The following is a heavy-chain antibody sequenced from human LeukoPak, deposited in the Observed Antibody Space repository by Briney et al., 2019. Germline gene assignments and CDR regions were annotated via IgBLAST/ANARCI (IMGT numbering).Heavy chain of an antibody. CDR1: GFTFSSYV. CDR3: ARDDYGDYISYYFDY. D-gene: IGHD4-17*01. Sequence: PGTSLRLSCAASGFTFSSYVMHWVRQAPGKGLEWVAVISYDGSNKYYADSVKGRFTISRDNSKNTLYLQMNSLRAEDTAVYYCARDDYGDYISYYFDYWGQGTLVTVSS. J-gene: IGHJ4*02. CDR2: ISYDGSNK. V-gene: IGHV3-30-3*01.